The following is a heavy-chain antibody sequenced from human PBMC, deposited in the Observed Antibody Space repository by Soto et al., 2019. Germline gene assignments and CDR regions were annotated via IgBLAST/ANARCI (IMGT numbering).Heavy chain of an antibody. CDR2: TYYRSKWYN. Sequence: SQTLSLTCAISGDSVSSNSAAWNWIRQSPSRGLEWLGRTYYRSKWYNDYAVSVKSRITINPDTSKNQFSLQLNSVTPEDTAVYYCARDLAWYCSGGRCSTYYFDYWGQGTLVTVSS. CDR3: ARDLAWYCSGGRCSTYYFDY. J-gene: IGHJ4*02. V-gene: IGHV6-1*01. D-gene: IGHD2-15*01. CDR1: GDSVSSNSAA.